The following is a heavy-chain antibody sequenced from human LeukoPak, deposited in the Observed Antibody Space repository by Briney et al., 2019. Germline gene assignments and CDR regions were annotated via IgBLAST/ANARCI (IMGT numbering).Heavy chain of an antibody. CDR1: GFAFNTYW. D-gene: IGHD3-22*01. CDR3: ADLDYDSSGPDPPLDY. CDR2: INGDGSST. J-gene: IGHJ4*02. Sequence: GGSLRLSCAASGFAFNTYWIHWVRQAPGKGLVWVSRINGDGSSTSYADFVKGRFTVSRDNAKNTLYLQMNSLRAEDTAVYYCADLDYDSSGPDPPLDYWGQGTLVTVSS. V-gene: IGHV3-74*01.